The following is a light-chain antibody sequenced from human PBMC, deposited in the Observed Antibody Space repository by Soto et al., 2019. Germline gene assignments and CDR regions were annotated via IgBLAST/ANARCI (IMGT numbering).Light chain of an antibody. Sequence: QPVLTQSPSASASLGASVKLICTLSSGYSTYAIAWHQQQSEKGPRFLMKINYDGTHSKGDGFFDRFSGSSSGAERHLTISGLQSEDEADYYCQSLGTGIQVFGGGTKLTVL. CDR2: INYDGTH. CDR3: QSLGTGIQV. CDR1: SGYSTYA. J-gene: IGLJ3*02. V-gene: IGLV4-69*01.